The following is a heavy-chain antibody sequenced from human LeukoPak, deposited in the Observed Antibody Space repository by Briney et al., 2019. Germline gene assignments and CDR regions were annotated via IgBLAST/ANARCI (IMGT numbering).Heavy chain of an antibody. CDR1: GFTFSSYA. V-gene: IGHV3-21*01. CDR2: ISGTSDYI. J-gene: IGHJ4*02. CDR3: ARIKDDTSGYYYIDY. D-gene: IGHD3-22*01. Sequence: GGSLRLSCAASGFTFSSYAMSWVRQAPGKGLEWVSSISGTSDYIYYADSVEGRFTISRDNAKNSLYLQVNSLRAEDTAVYYCARIKDDTSGYYYIDYWGQGTLVTVSS.